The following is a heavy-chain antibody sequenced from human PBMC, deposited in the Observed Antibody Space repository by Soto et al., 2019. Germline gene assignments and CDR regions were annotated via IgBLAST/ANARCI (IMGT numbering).Heavy chain of an antibody. CDR3: ASLPTVTYYFDY. V-gene: IGHV1-69*02. D-gene: IGHD4-17*01. CDR2: IIPILGIA. Sequence: GASVKVSCKASGGTFSSYTISWVRQAPGQGLEWMGRIIPILGIANYAQKFQGRVTITADKSTSTAYMELSSLRSEDTAVYYCASLPTVTYYFDYWGQGTRVTVSS. CDR1: GGTFSSYT. J-gene: IGHJ4*02.